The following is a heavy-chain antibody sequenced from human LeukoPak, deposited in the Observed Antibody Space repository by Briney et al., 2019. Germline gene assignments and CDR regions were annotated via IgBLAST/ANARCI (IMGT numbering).Heavy chain of an antibody. V-gene: IGHV4-39*01. D-gene: IGHD3-10*01. CDR3: ARTGWFGEFY. CDR1: GGSISSSSYY. CDR2: IYYSGST. J-gene: IGHJ4*02. Sequence: SETLSLTCTVSGGSISSSSYYWGWIRQPPGKGLEWIGSIYYSGSTYYNPSLKSRVTISVDTSKNQFSLKLSSVTAADTAVYYCARTGWFGEFYWGQGTLVTVSS.